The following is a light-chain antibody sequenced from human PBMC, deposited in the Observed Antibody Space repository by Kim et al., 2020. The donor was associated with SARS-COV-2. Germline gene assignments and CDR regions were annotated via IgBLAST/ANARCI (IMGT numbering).Light chain of an antibody. CDR1: SGSIASKY. Sequence: TVTISCSRCSGSIASKYVQLYQPRPGTAPTTVIYEDNERPSGVPDRFSGSIDSSSNSASLTISGLKAEDEADYYCQSYDSSSGVFGGGTQLTVL. CDR3: QSYDSSSGV. V-gene: IGLV6-57*03. J-gene: IGLJ3*02. CDR2: EDN.